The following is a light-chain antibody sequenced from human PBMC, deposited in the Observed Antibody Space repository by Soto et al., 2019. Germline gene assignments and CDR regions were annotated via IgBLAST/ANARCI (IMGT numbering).Light chain of an antibody. CDR1: TGAVTSGHY. J-gene: IGLJ2*01. V-gene: IGLV7-46*01. CDR3: LLSYGGARRV. CDR2: DTS. Sequence: QAVVTQEPSLTVSPGGTVTLTCASSTGAVTSGHYPYWFQQKPGQAPWTLIYDTSNKHSWTPARFSGSLLGGKPALTLSGAQPEDEAEYFCLLSYGGARRVFGGGTKLTVL.